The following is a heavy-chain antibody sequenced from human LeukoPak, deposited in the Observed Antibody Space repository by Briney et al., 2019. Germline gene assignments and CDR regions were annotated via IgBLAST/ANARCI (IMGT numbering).Heavy chain of an antibody. V-gene: IGHV3-30*18. CDR3: AKGYTYYYDNWFDP. CDR2: ISYDGSNK. D-gene: IGHD3-10*01. J-gene: IGHJ5*02. Sequence: GGSLRLSCEGSAFIFSGHWMNWVRQAPGKGLEWVAVISYDGSNKYYADSVKGRFTISRDNSKNTLYLQMNSLRAEDTAVYYCAKGYTYYYDNWFDPWGQGTLVTVSS. CDR1: AFIFSGHW.